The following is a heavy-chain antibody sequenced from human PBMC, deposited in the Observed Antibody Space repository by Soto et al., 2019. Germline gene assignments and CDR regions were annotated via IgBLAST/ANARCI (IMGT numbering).Heavy chain of an antibody. Sequence: GALRLSCAASGFTFSTYAMSWVRQAPGKGLEWVSRINSDGSSTSYADSVKGRFTISRDNAKNTLFLQMNSLRAEDTAVYYCARDYGDGFDYWGQGTLVTVSS. D-gene: IGHD4-17*01. CDR1: GFTFSTYA. CDR2: INSDGSST. CDR3: ARDYGDGFDY. J-gene: IGHJ4*02. V-gene: IGHV3-74*01.